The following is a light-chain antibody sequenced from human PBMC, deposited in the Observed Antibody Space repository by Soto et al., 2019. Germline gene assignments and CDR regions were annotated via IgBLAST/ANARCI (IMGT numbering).Light chain of an antibody. CDR1: QSVSSN. V-gene: IGKV3-11*01. Sequence: DIVMTQTPLTLSVSPGEPASVSCRSSQSVSSNLAWYQQQPGQAPRLLIYDASNRATGIPARFSGSGSGTDFTLTINSLEPEDSAVYYCQQRSNWPSITFGQGTRLEIK. J-gene: IGKJ5*01. CDR3: QQRSNWPSIT. CDR2: DAS.